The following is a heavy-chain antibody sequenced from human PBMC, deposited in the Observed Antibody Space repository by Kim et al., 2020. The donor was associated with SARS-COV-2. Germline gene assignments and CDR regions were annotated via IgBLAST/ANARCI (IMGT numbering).Heavy chain of an antibody. CDR3: ARGVATLGLYGMDV. Sequence: YNPSLMSRVTISVDTSNNQCSLIVSSVTAADTAMYYCARGVATLGLYGMDVWGQGTTVTISS. D-gene: IGHD3-16*01. V-gene: IGHV4-39*07. J-gene: IGHJ6*02.